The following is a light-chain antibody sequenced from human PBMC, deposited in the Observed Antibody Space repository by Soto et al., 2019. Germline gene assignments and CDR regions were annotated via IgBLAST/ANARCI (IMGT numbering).Light chain of an antibody. CDR3: QQYNSYSWT. Sequence: DIQMTQSPSTLSACVGDRITITCRASQSISTWLAWYQQKPGKAPKLLIHKASNLESGVPSRFSGSGSGTEFTLTISNLQPDDFATYYCQQYNSYSWTFGQGTKVDIK. CDR2: KAS. V-gene: IGKV1-5*03. CDR1: QSISTW. J-gene: IGKJ1*01.